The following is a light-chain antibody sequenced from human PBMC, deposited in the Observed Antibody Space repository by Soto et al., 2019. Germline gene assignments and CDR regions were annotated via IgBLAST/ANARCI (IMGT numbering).Light chain of an antibody. CDR2: EVV. CDR1: KNDVGFYDF. V-gene: IGLV2-8*01. Sequence: QSVLTQPPSASGSPGQSVTISCTGTKNDVGFYDFVSWYQHHPGKAPRLIIYEVVQRPSGVPDRFSGSKSGNTASLTVSGLQAAYEADYFCKSYAGSNTYVFGSGTKVTVL. CDR3: KSYAGSNTYV. J-gene: IGLJ1*01.